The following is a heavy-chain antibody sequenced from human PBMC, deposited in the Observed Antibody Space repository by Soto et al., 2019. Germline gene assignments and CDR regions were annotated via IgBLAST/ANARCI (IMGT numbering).Heavy chain of an antibody. CDR1: GYTFTSYG. J-gene: IGHJ5*02. D-gene: IGHD3-16*01. V-gene: IGHV1-18*01. Sequence: QVQLVQSGAEVKKPGDSVKVSCKASGYTFTSYGISWVRQAPGQGLEWMGRNNAYNGNTNYAQKLQGRVTMTTDTAASKAYRALRSLRTDDTAVYYCARVIPPFDPWGQGTLVTGSS. CDR2: NNAYNGNT. CDR3: ARVIPPFDP.